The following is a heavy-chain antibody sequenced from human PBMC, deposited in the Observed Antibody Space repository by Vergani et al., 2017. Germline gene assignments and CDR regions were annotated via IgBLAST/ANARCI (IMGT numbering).Heavy chain of an antibody. J-gene: IGHJ6*03. CDR3: ARHKGQMVPGNYYYYYYRDV. Sequence: QVQLQESGPGLVKPSQTLSLTCTVSGSSISSTFYYWGWIRQPPGKGLEWIGTIYYSGSTYYNPSLKSRVTISVDTSKNQFSLKLISVTAADTAVYYCARHKGQMVPGNYYYYYYRDVWGKGTTVTVSS. D-gene: IGHD3-10*01. CDR2: IYYSGST. CDR1: GSSISSTFYY. V-gene: IGHV4-39*01.